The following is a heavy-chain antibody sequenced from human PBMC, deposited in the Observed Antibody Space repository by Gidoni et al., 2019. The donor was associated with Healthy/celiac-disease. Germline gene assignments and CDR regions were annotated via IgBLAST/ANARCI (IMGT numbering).Heavy chain of an antibody. Sequence: QMHLVESGGGVVQTGPSRRLSCAPSGFPFTNYVMSWVRQAPGKGLEWVAVIVHDGANKDYADSVKGRFTISRDNSKNTLYLQMNSLRPEDTAIYYCAKGDSSGRYGGGFFDYWGQGTLVTVSS. V-gene: IGHV3-30*18. CDR1: GFPFTNYV. D-gene: IGHD6-19*01. CDR3: AKGDSSGRYGGGFFDY. CDR2: IVHDGANK. J-gene: IGHJ4*02.